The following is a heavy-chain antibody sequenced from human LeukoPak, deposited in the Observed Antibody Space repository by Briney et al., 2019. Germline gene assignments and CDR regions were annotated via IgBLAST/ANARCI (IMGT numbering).Heavy chain of an antibody. CDR1: GGSISSSSYY. D-gene: IGHD3-22*01. CDR3: ASNYYDSSGYRYDY. J-gene: IGHJ4*02. CDR2: IYYSGST. Sequence: SETLSLTCTVSGGSISSSSYYWGWIRQPPGKGLEWIGSIYYSGSTYYNPSLKSRVTISVDTSKNQFSLKLSSVTAADTAVYYCASNYYDSSGYRYDYWGQGTLFTVSS. V-gene: IGHV4-39*01.